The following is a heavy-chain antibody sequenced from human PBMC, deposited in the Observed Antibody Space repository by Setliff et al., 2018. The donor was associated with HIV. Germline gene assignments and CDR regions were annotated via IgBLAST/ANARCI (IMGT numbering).Heavy chain of an antibody. D-gene: IGHD3-3*01. V-gene: IGHV1-18*01. CDR1: GYTFTNYG. Sequence: ASVKVSCKASGYTFTNYGLSWVRQAPGQGLEWMGWISAYNGNTNYAQKLQDRVTMATDTSTSTAYMELRSLRSDDSAMYYCVRVGRGGYYYDAFDFWGQGTMVTVSS. CDR3: VRVGRGGYYYDAFDF. CDR2: ISAYNGNT. J-gene: IGHJ3*01.